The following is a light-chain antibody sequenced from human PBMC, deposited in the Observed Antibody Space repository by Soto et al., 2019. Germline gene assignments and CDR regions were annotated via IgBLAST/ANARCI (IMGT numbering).Light chain of an antibody. CDR3: LQDYNLPWT. V-gene: IGKV1-6*01. CDR1: QGIRND. CDR2: AAS. Sequence: AIQMTQSPSSLSASVGDRFTITCRASQGIRNDLGWYQQKPGKAPKLLIYAASSLQSGVPSRFSGSGSGTDFTLTISSLQTEDFATYYCLQDYNLPWTFGQGTKVEIK. J-gene: IGKJ1*01.